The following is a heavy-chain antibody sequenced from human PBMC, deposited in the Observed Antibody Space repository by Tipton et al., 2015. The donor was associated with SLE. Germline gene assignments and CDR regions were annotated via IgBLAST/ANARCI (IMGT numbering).Heavy chain of an antibody. Sequence: QSGAEVKNPGASVKVSCKASAYTFTTYSISWVRQAPGQGLEWMGWINTYNGNTNYAQKLQGRVTMTTDTSTSTAYMELRSLRSDDTAVYYCARAVTTGLYWYFDLWGRGTLVTVSS. V-gene: IGHV1-18*01. CDR1: AYTFTTYS. CDR2: INTYNGNT. J-gene: IGHJ2*01. D-gene: IGHD4-17*01. CDR3: ARAVTTGLYWYFDL.